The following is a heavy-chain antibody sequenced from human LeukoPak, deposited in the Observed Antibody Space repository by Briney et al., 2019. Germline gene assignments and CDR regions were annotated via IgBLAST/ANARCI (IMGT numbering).Heavy chain of an antibody. CDR2: INHSGST. CDR1: GGSFSGYY. CDR3: ARGRFVGSDFWSGYSDLGFYY. V-gene: IGHV4-34*01. Sequence: SETLSLTCAVYGGSFSGYYWSWIRQPPGKGLEWIGEINHSGSTNYNPSLKSRVTISVDTSKNQFSLKLSSVTAADTAVYYCARGRFVGSDFWSGYSDLGFYYWGQGTLVTVSS. D-gene: IGHD3-3*01. J-gene: IGHJ4*02.